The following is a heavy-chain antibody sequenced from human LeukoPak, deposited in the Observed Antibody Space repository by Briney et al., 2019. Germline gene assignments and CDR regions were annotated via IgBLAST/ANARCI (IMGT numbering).Heavy chain of an antibody. CDR1: GFTFSSCA. V-gene: IGHV3-23*01. D-gene: IGHD3-22*01. CDR3: AREVGYYDSSGYPYYYGMDV. Sequence: GGSLRLSCAASGFTFSSCAMSWVRQAPGKGLEWVSAISGSGGSTYYADSVKGRFTISRDNSKNTLYLQMNSLRAEDTAVYYCAREVGYYDSSGYPYYYGMDVWGQGTTVTVSS. CDR2: ISGSGGST. J-gene: IGHJ6*02.